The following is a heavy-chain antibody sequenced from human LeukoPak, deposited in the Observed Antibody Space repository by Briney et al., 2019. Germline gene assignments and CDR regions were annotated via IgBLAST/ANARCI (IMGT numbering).Heavy chain of an antibody. CDR2: ISGYNGKT. CDR1: GYTFNAYG. D-gene: IGHD2-21*02. CDR3: AREFGAAVVTAYNWFDP. V-gene: IGHV1-18*01. Sequence: ASVKVSCKASGYTFNAYGITWVRQAPGQGLEWMGWISGYNGKTKYAQKLQDRVTMTTDTSTTTAYMELRSLRSDDTAVYYCAREFGAAVVTAYNWFDPWGQGTLVTVSS. J-gene: IGHJ5*02.